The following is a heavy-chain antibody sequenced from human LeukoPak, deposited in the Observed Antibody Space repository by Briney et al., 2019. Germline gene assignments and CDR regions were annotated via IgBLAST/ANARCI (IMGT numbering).Heavy chain of an antibody. CDR1: GFTFRNYG. CDR2: ISYDGRNT. J-gene: IGHJ4*02. Sequence: PGGSLRLSCAASGFTFRNYGIHWVRQAPGKGLEWVAVISYDGRNTYYADSVKGRFTISRDNSKNTLYLQMNSLRAEDTAVYYCAKQTTGWLLDYWGQGTLVTVSS. V-gene: IGHV3-30*18. CDR3: AKQTTGWLLDY. D-gene: IGHD6-19*01.